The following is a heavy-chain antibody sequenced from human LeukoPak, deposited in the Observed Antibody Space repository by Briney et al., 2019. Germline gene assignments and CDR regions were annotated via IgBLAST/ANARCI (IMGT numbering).Heavy chain of an antibody. J-gene: IGHJ4*02. D-gene: IGHD3-22*01. CDR2: INHSGNT. CDR3: ASLRYYYDSSGSRPVDY. Sequence: PSETLSLTCAAYGGSFSGYYWSWIRQPPGKGLEWIGEINHSGNTNYNPSLKSRVTISVDTSKNQFSLKLSSVTAADTAVYHCASLRYYYDSSGSRPVDYWGQGTLVTVSS. V-gene: IGHV4-34*01. CDR1: GGSFSGYY.